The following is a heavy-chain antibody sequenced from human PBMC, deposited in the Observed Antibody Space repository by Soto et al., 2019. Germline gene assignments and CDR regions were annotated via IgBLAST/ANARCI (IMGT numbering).Heavy chain of an antibody. Sequence: SETLSLTCSVSGGSIRSYYWSWIRQSPEKGLEWIGYFYHSGNSNYNPSLKSRVTISVGTSKNQLSLSLRLVTAADTAVYFCARISSVDPYGYVNGGLDVWGQGTTVTVSS. J-gene: IGHJ6*02. CDR3: ARISSVDPYGYVNGGLDV. CDR2: FYHSGNS. CDR1: GGSIRSYY. V-gene: IGHV4-59*01. D-gene: IGHD5-18*01.